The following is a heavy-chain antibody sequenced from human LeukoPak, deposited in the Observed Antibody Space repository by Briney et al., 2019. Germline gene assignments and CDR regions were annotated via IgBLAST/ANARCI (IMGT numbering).Heavy chain of an antibody. J-gene: IGHJ1*01. CDR1: GFTFSTYT. Sequence: GGSLRLSCAASGFTFSTYTMAWVRQAPGGGLEWVSGISDNGGRTYYADSVKGRFAISRDNSKNTLYLQMNSLRAEDTAVYYCAKDLDSSGWYGYFQHWGQGTLVTVSS. CDR2: ISDNGGRT. V-gene: IGHV3-23*01. CDR3: AKDLDSSGWYGYFQH. D-gene: IGHD6-19*01.